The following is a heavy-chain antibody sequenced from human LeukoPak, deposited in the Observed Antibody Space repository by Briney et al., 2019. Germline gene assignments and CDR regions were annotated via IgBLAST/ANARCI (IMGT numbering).Heavy chain of an antibody. CDR1: GDSISSARNY. Sequence: SETLSLTCTVSGDSISSARNYWGWIRQPPGKGLEWIGSIYHSGSTNYNPSLKSRVTISVDTSKNQFSLKLSSVTAADTAVYYCARVHYDILTGPRYYFDYWGQGTLVTVSS. V-gene: IGHV4-39*07. D-gene: IGHD3-9*01. J-gene: IGHJ4*02. CDR2: IYHSGST. CDR3: ARVHYDILTGPRYYFDY.